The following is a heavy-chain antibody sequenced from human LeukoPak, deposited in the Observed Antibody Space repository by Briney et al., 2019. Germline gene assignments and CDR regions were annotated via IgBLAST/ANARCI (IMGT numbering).Heavy chain of an antibody. CDR3: ARHSGSGWQALGY. CDR2: TSYNGNT. Sequence: ASVKVSCKASGYTFSNYGISWVRQAPGLGLEWMGWTSYNGNTNYAQKFQDRVTMTTDTSTTAAYMELRSLESDDTAVYYCARHSGSGWQALGYWGQGTLVTVSS. J-gene: IGHJ4*02. V-gene: IGHV1-18*04. CDR1: GYTFSNYG. D-gene: IGHD6-19*01.